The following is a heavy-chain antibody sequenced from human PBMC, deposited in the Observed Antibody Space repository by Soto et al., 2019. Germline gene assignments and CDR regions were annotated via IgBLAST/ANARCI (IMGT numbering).Heavy chain of an antibody. J-gene: IGHJ4*01. D-gene: IGHD3-10*01. CDR2: IWYDGSNK. CDR1: GFDFSTYG. V-gene: IGHV3-33*01. Sequence: QVQLVESGGGVVQPGRSLRLSCAASGFDFSTYGMQWVRQAPGKGLDWVAVIWYDGSNKYYADSVKGRFTISRDNSKNTLYLQMNSLRVEDTAVYYCARAVGSFDYWGLGTLVTVSS. CDR3: ARAVGSFDY.